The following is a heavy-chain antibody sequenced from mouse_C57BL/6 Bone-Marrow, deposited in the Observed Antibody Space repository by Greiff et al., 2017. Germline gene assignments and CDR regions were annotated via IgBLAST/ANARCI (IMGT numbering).Heavy chain of an antibody. CDR2: IDPENGDT. CDR3: TWETAQVDFDY. D-gene: IGHD3-2*02. V-gene: IGHV14-4*01. CDR1: GFNIKDDY. J-gene: IGHJ2*01. Sequence: EVQLQESGAELVRPGASVKLSCTAPGFNIKDDYMHWVKQRPEQGLEWIGWIDPENGDTEYASKFQGKATITADTSSNTAYLQLSSLTSEDTAVYYCTWETAQVDFDYWGQGTTLTVSS.